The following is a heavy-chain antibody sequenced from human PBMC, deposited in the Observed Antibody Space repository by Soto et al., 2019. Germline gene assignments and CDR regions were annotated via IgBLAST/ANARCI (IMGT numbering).Heavy chain of an antibody. V-gene: IGHV5-51*01. CDR1: GYNFANYW. D-gene: IGHD3-9*01. J-gene: IGHJ4*02. CDR3: ARHVYYDVLKKNY. Sequence: ELQLVQSGAEVKKPGESLKISCKGSGYNFANYWIGWVRQMPGKGLEWMGIIYPGNSDTRYSPSFQGQVTISADTSISTAYLESSSLKASDNVIYYCARHVYYDVLKKNYWGQGTLVTVSS. CDR2: IYPGNSDT.